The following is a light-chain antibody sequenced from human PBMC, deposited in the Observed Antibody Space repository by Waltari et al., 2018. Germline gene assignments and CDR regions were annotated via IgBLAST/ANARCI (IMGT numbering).Light chain of an antibody. J-gene: IGKJ1*01. CDR3: QQYHGDSPT. CDR2: DAS. Sequence: DTQMTQSPSTLSAYVGDRVTITCRASQNIYNWLAWYQQKPGEAHGVLIYDASSLRSGVPSRFSGSGSGTEFTLTISSLQPGDFATYYCQQYHGDSPTFGQGTRVEIK. V-gene: IGKV1-5*01. CDR1: QNIYNW.